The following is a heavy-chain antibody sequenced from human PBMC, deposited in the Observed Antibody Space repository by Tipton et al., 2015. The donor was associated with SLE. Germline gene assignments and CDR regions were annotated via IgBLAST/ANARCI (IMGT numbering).Heavy chain of an antibody. D-gene: IGHD6-6*01. CDR2: ISSSSSTI. Sequence: GSLRLSCAASGFTFSSYSMNWVRQAPGKGLEWVSYISSSSSTIYYADSVKGRFTISRDNAKNSLYLQMNSLRAEDTAVYYCARGAAARPFDYWGQGTMVTVSS. CDR3: ARGAAARPFDY. V-gene: IGHV3-48*01. J-gene: IGHJ4*02. CDR1: GFTFSSYS.